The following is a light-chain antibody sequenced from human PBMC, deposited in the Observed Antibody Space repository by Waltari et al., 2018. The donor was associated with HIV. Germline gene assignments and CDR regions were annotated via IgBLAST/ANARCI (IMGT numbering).Light chain of an antibody. V-gene: IGLV2-8*01. CDR3: GSYAGSNNLV. CDR2: EVR. Sequence: HSALTQPPPASGPPGQSVTIARTGTSSEVDGNNYVAWYQQPPGKAPKLMIYEVRRRASGVPDRFSASKSGNTAPLTVSGLQAGDEADYYCGSYAGSNNLVFGGVTKLTVL. J-gene: IGLJ2*01. CDR1: SSEVDGNNY.